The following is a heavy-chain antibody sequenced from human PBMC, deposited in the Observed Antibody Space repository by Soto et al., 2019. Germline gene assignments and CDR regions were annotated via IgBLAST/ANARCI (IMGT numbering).Heavy chain of an antibody. CDR3: AREDYDSSGSTYGY. CDR1: GGTFSSYA. V-gene: IGHV1-69*13. CDR2: IIPIFGTA. Sequence: SSVKLSCKSPGGTFSSYAISWVRQAPGQGLEWMGGIIPIFGTANYAQKFQGRVTITADESTSTAYMELSSLRSEDTAVYYCAREDYDSSGSTYGYWGQGTLVTVSS. D-gene: IGHD3-22*01. J-gene: IGHJ4*02.